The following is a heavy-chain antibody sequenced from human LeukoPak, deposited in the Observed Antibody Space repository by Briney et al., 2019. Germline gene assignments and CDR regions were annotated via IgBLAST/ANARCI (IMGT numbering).Heavy chain of an antibody. CDR2: INSDGSST. CDR1: GFTFSNYW. D-gene: IGHD3-22*01. CDR3: AKDSSGYYSGIPDDY. V-gene: IGHV3-74*01. J-gene: IGHJ4*02. Sequence: GGSLRLSCAASGFTFSNYWMHWVRQTPGKGLVWVSRINSDGSSTNYADSVKGRFTISRDNAKNSLYLQMNSLRAEDTALYYCAKDSSGYYSGIPDDYWGQGTLVTVSS.